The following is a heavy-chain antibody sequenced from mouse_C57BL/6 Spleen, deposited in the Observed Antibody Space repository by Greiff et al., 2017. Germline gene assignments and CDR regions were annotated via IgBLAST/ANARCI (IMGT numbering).Heavy chain of an antibody. Sequence: ESGPGLVKPSQSLSLTCSVTGYSITSGYYWNWIRQFPGNKLEWMGYISYDGSNNYNPSLKNRISITRDTSKNQFFLKLNSVTTEDTATYYCASYGSSYCDYWGQGTTLTVSS. V-gene: IGHV3-6*01. CDR2: ISYDGSN. CDR3: ASYGSSYCDY. J-gene: IGHJ2*01. D-gene: IGHD1-1*01. CDR1: GYSITSGYY.